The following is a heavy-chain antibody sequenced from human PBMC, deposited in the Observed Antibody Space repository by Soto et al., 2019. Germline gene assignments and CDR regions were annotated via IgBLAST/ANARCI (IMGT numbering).Heavy chain of an antibody. CDR1: GGTFSSYA. CDR3: ARSAGLDYYGSGSYYPFDY. Sequence: SVKVSCKASGGTFSSYAISWVRQAPGQGLEWMGGIIPIFGTANYAQKFQGRVTITADKSTSTAYMELSSLRSEDTAVYYCARSAGLDYYGSGSYYPFDYWGQGTLVTVSS. D-gene: IGHD3-10*01. J-gene: IGHJ4*02. V-gene: IGHV1-69*06. CDR2: IIPIFGTA.